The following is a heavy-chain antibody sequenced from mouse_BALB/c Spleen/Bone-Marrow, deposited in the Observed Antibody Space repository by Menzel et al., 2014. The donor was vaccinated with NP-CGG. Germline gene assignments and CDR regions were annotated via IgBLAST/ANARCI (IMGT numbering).Heavy chain of an antibody. CDR3: ARERYAGYYFDY. CDR2: INPSTGYT. D-gene: IGHD2-3*01. CDR1: GYTFTSYW. Sequence: VQLQQSGTELAKPGASVKMSCKASGYTFTSYWMHWVKQRPGQGLEWIGYINPSTGYTEYNQKFKYKATLTADKSSSTAYMQLSSLTSEDSAVYYCARERYAGYYFDYWCQGTTPTVSS. J-gene: IGHJ2*01. V-gene: IGHV1-7*01.